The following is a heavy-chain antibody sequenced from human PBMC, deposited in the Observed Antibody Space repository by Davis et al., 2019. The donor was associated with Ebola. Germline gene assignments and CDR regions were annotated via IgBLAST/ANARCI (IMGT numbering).Heavy chain of an antibody. CDR2: INPHNGNT. CDR3: ARRSGGHDY. V-gene: IGHV1-18*04. Sequence: AASVKVSCKASGYTFTNYGITWVRQAPGQGLEWMGWINPHNGNTNYAQNVQGRVIMTSDTATTTAYMEVGSLRSDDTAVYYCARRSGGHDYWGQGTLVTVSS. J-gene: IGHJ4*02. D-gene: IGHD4-23*01. CDR1: GYTFTNYG.